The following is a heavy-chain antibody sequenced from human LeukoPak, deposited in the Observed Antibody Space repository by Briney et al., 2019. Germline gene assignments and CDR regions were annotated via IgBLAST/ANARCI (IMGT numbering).Heavy chain of an antibody. CDR3: ARTTPAGIAAAGGFDWFDP. CDR1: GYTFTSYG. CDR2: ISAYNGNT. J-gene: IGHJ5*02. D-gene: IGHD6-13*01. Sequence: ASVKVSCKASGYTFTSYGISWVRQAPGQGLEWMGWISAYNGNTNYAQKLQGRVTMTTDTSTSTAYMELRSLRSDDTAVYYCARTTPAGIAAAGGFDWFDPWGQGTLVTVSS. V-gene: IGHV1-18*01.